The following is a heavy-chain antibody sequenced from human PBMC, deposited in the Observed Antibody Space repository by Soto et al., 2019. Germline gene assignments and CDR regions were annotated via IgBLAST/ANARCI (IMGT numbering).Heavy chain of an antibody. Sequence: EVQLLESGGGLVQPGGSLRLSCTVSGFTFSNYVMSWVRQAPGKGLEWVSGISGSGDSTYYADSVRGRFTISRDNSKNTLYLQVSSLRAEDTAVYYCASRNYYVSSGHYYAYYFAFWGQGTLVTVSS. D-gene: IGHD3-22*01. CDR3: ASRNYYVSSGHYYAYYFAF. CDR2: ISGSGDST. V-gene: IGHV3-23*01. J-gene: IGHJ4*02. CDR1: GFTFSNYV.